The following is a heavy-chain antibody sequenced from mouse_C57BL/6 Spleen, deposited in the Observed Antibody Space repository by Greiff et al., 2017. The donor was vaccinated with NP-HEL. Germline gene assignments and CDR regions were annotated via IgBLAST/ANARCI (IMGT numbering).Heavy chain of an antibody. CDR1: GFTFSDYY. Sequence: EVMLVESEGGLVQPGSSMKLSCTASGFTFSDYYMAWVRQVPEKGLEWVANINYDGSSTYYLDSLKSRFIISRDNAKNILYLQMSSLKSEDTATYYCARGIYDDYFDYWGQGTTLTVSS. V-gene: IGHV5-16*01. D-gene: IGHD2-12*01. CDR2: INYDGSST. CDR3: ARGIYDDYFDY. J-gene: IGHJ2*01.